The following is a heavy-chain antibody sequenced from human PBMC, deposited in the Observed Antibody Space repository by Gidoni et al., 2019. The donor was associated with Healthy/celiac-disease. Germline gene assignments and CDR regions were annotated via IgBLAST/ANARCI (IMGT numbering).Heavy chain of an antibody. J-gene: IGHJ3*02. Sequence: EVQLVESGGGLVQPGGSLRLSCAASGFTFSSYWMHWVRQAPGKGLVWDSRINSDGSSTSYADSVKGRFTISRDNAKNRLYLQMNSLRAEDTAVYYCARVAAGFSPFDAFDIWGQGTMVTVSS. CDR3: ARVAAGFSPFDAFDI. V-gene: IGHV3-74*01. D-gene: IGHD3-3*01. CDR1: GFTFSSYW. CDR2: INSDGSST.